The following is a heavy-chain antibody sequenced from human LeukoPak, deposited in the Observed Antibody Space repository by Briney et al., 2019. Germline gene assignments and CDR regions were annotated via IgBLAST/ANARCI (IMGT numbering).Heavy chain of an antibody. J-gene: IGHJ2*01. Sequence: SETLSLTCTLSGGSITNYYWNWIRQPPGKGLEWIGFIYYTGSTNYNPSLKSRVTISLDTSKNQFSLRLNSVTAADTAVDYCARGYCSGGSCYYFDLWGRGTLVTVSS. CDR3: ARGYCSGGSCYYFDL. V-gene: IGHV4-59*13. CDR2: IYYTGST. CDR1: GGSITNYY. D-gene: IGHD2-15*01.